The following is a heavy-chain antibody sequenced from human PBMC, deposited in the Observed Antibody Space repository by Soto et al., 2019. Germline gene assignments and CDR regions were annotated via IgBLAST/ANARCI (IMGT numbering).Heavy chain of an antibody. V-gene: IGHV3-33*01. J-gene: IGHJ4*02. CDR1: GFTFSSYG. D-gene: IGHD6-13*01. CDR2: IWYDGSNK. Sequence: QVQLVESGGGVVQPGRSLRLSCAASGFTFSSYGMHWVRQAPGKGLEWVAVIWYDGSNKYYADSVKGRFTISRDNSKNTLYLQMNSLRAEDTAVYYCARDRRKASSSWLSDYWGQGTLVTVSS. CDR3: ARDRRKASSSWLSDY.